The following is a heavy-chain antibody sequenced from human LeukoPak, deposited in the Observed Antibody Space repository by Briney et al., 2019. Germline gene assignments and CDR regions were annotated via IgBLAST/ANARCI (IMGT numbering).Heavy chain of an antibody. Sequence: ASVKVSCKASGYTFTGYYMHWVRQAPGQGLEWMGWINPNSGGTNYAQKFQGRVTMTRDTSISTAYMELSRLRSDDTAVYYCARAGYQPHGGGYYGMDVWGQGTTVTVSS. CDR3: ARAGYQPHGGGYYGMDV. CDR2: INPNSGGT. V-gene: IGHV1-2*02. CDR1: GYTFTGYY. J-gene: IGHJ6*02. D-gene: IGHD2-2*01.